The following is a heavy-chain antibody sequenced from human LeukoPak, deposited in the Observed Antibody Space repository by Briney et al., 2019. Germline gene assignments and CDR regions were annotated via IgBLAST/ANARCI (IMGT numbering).Heavy chain of an antibody. J-gene: IGHJ5*02. CDR3: AREEGVVITLGHWFDP. D-gene: IGHD3-3*01. CDR2: INPSGGST. V-gene: IGHV1-46*01. Sequence: GASVKVSCMASGYTFTSYYMHWVRQAPGQGLEWMGIINPSGGSTSYAQKFQGRVTMTRDTSTSTVYMELSSLRSEDTAVYYCAREEGVVITLGHWFDPWGQGTLVTVSS. CDR1: GYTFTSYY.